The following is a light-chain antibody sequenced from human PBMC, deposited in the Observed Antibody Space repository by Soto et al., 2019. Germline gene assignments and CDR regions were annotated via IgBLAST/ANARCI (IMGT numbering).Light chain of an antibody. CDR2: GAS. Sequence: EIVFTQSPGTLSLSPGERATLSCRXSQSVSSSYLAWYQQKPGQAPRLLIYGASSRATGIPDRFSGSGSGTDFTLTISRLEPEDFAVYYCQQCGSSPITFGQGTRLEIK. J-gene: IGKJ5*01. CDR3: QQCGSSPIT. V-gene: IGKV3-20*01. CDR1: QSVSSSY.